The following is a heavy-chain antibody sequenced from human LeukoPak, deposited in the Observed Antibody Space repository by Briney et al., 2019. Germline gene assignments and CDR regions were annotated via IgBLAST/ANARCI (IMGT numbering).Heavy chain of an antibody. CDR2: IYTSGST. J-gene: IGHJ3*02. D-gene: IGHD3-10*01. V-gene: IGHV4-4*07. CDR3: ARVRVLLWFGNPKGAFDI. CDR1: GGSISSYY. Sequence: SETLSLTCTVSGGSISSYYWSWIRQPAGKGLEWIGRIYTSGSTNYSPSLKSRVTMSVDTSKNQFSLKLSSVTAADTAVYYCARVRVLLWFGNPKGAFDIWGQGTMVTVSS.